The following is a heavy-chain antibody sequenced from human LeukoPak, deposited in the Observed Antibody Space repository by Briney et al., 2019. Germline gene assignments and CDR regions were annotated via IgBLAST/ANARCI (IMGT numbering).Heavy chain of an antibody. CDR1: GFTFSSYV. CDR2: ISGSGSST. J-gene: IGHJ4*02. Sequence: GGSLRLSCAASGFTFSSYVMSWVRQAPGKGLEWVSAISGSGSSTYYADSVQGRFTVSRDNSKNTLYLQMNSLRAEDTAVYYCAKDGSSSRSPLNFDYWGRGTLVTVSS. D-gene: IGHD6-13*01. V-gene: IGHV3-23*01. CDR3: AKDGSSSRSPLNFDY.